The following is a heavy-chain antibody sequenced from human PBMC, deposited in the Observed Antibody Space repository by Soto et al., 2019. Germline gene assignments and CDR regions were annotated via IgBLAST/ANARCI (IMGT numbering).Heavy chain of an antibody. CDR1: GFTFSSYA. J-gene: IGHJ4*02. D-gene: IGHD3-10*01. Sequence: GWSLRLSCAASGFTFSSYAMSWVRQAPGKGLEWVSAISGSGGSTYYADSVKGRFTISRDNSKNTLYLQMNSLRAEDTAVYYCAKVDGVLLWFGELLWGQGTLVTVSS. CDR3: AKVDGVLLWFGELL. CDR2: ISGSGGST. V-gene: IGHV3-23*01.